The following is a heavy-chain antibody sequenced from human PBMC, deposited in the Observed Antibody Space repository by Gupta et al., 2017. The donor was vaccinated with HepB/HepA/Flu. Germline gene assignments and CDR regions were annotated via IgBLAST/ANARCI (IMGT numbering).Heavy chain of an antibody. V-gene: IGHV1-2*04. CDR1: GYTFTGYY. Sequence: QVQLVQSGAEVKKPGASVKVSCKASGYTFTGYYMHWVRQAPGQGLEWMGWINPNRGGTNYAQKFQGWVTMTRDTSISTAYMELSRLRSDDTAVYYCARDVRAAVPGYYYYGMDVWGQGTTVTVSS. CDR2: INPNRGGT. CDR3: ARDVRAAVPGYYYYGMDV. D-gene: IGHD6-13*01. J-gene: IGHJ6*02.